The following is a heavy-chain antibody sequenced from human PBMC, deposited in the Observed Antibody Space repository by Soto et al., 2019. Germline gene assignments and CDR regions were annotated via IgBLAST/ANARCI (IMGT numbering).Heavy chain of an antibody. V-gene: IGHV1-2*04. CDR2: INPNSGGT. J-gene: IGHJ6*02. CDR1: GYTFTGYY. Sequence: GASVKVSCKASGYTFTGYYMRWVRQAPGQGLEWMGWINPNSGGTNYAQKFQGWVTMTRDTSISTAYMELSRLRSDDTAVYYCARAGAAAAGTGFDYYYGMDVWGQGTTVTVSS. D-gene: IGHD6-13*01. CDR3: ARAGAAAAGTGFDYYYGMDV.